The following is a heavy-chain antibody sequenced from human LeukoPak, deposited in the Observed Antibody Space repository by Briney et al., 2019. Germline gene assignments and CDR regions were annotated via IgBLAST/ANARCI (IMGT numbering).Heavy chain of an antibody. CDR1: GYTFTSYG. Sequence: ALVKVSCKASGYTFTSYGISWVRQAPGQGLEWMGWISAYNGNTNYAQKLQGRVTMTTDTSTSTAYMELRSLRSDDTAVYYCARVMITFGGVLDAFDIWGQGTMVTVSS. V-gene: IGHV1-18*01. D-gene: IGHD3-16*01. J-gene: IGHJ3*02. CDR3: ARVMITFGGVLDAFDI. CDR2: ISAYNGNT.